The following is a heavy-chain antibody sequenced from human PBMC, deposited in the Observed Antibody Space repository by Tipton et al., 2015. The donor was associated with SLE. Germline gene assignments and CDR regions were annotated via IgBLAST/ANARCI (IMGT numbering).Heavy chain of an antibody. CDR1: GGSISSYY. D-gene: IGHD1-26*01. CDR3: ARAVRETRTYSDYYIVV. V-gene: IGHV4-59*01. J-gene: IGHJ6*03. CDR2: IYYSGST. Sequence: TLSLTCTVSGGSISSYYWSWIRQPPGKGLEWIGHIYYSGSTNYNPSLKSRVTISVDTSKNQFSLKLSSVTAADTAVYYCARAVRETRTYSDYYIVVWGKGTTVTVS.